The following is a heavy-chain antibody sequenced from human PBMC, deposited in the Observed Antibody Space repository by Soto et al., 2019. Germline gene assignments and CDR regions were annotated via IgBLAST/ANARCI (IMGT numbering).Heavy chain of an antibody. CDR3: ARGFPTVVTVDY. D-gene: IGHD4-17*01. CDR2: INAGNGNT. V-gene: IGHV1-3*01. J-gene: IGHJ4*02. Sequence: ASVKVSCKASGYTFTSYAIHWVRQAPGQRLEWMGWINAGNGNTKYSQKFQDRVTITRDTSASTAYMELSSLRSEDTAVYYCARGFPTVVTVDYWGQGTLVTVSS. CDR1: GYTFTSYA.